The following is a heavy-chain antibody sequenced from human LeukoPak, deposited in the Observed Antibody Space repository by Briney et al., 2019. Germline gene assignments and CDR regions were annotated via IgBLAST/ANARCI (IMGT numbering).Heavy chain of an antibody. CDR1: GGSISHSY. Sequence: SETLSLTCTVSGGSISHSYWSWLRQPPRKGLEWIGYIYFSGSTNYNPSLKSRVTISVDTSKNQFSLRLSSVTAADTAVYYCAGWDPNDAFDIWGQGTMVTVSS. V-gene: IGHV4-59*01. J-gene: IGHJ3*02. CDR3: AGWDPNDAFDI. CDR2: IYFSGST. D-gene: IGHD1-26*01.